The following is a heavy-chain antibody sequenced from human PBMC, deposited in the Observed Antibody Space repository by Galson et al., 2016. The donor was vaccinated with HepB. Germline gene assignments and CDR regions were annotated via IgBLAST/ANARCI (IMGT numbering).Heavy chain of an antibody. CDR1: GDSISSRAYH. CDR2: IYYIGTT. CDR3: ARQTYYAYVWGSYNSFDF. V-gene: IGHV4-39*01. J-gene: IGHJ4*02. Sequence: SETLSLTCSVSGDSISSRAYHWGWIRQPPGKGLEWIGSIYYIGTTYYNPSLKSRVSISVDTSKSQFSLTLNAMTAADTAVYYCARQTYYAYVWGSYNSFDFWGQGTVVTVPS. D-gene: IGHD3-16*01.